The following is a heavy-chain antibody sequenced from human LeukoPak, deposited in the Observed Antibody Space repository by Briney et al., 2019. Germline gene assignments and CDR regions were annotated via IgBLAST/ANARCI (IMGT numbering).Heavy chain of an antibody. D-gene: IGHD3-16*01. J-gene: IGHJ4*02. CDR1: GYTFTSYG. CDR3: ARGETRNDY. V-gene: IGHV1-18*01. Sequence: ASVKVSCKASGYTFTSYGISWVRQAPGQGLEWMGWISPYNGNTNFAQKLQGRVTLTTDTSTSKAYLELRSLRSDDTAVYYCARGETRNDYWGQGTLVTVSS. CDR2: ISPYNGNT.